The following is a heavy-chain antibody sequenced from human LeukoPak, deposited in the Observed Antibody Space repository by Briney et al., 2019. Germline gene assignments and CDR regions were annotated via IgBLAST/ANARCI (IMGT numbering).Heavy chain of an antibody. Sequence: GGSLRLSCAASGFTFDDYAMHWVRQAPGKGLEWVSGISWNSGSIGYADSVKGRFTISRDNAKNSLYLQMNSLRAEDTALYYCANVALSDYYDSSGYYRYFDYWGQGTLVTVSS. CDR3: ANVALSDYYDSSGYYRYFDY. CDR1: GFTFDDYA. D-gene: IGHD3-22*01. J-gene: IGHJ4*02. V-gene: IGHV3-9*01. CDR2: ISWNSGSI.